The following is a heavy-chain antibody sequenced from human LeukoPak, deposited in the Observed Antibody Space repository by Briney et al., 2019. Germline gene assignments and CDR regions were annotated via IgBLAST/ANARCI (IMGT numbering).Heavy chain of an antibody. J-gene: IGHJ6*04. V-gene: IGHV4-31*03. Sequence: SETLSLTCTVSGGSISSGGYYWIWIRQHPGKGLEWIGYIFYSGSTYYNPSLTSRVTISVDTSKNQFSLRLSSVTAADTAVYYCARGYPYGYYYYYGMDVWGKGTTVTVSS. CDR3: ARGYPYGYYYYYGMDV. CDR1: GGSISSGGYY. D-gene: IGHD4-17*01. CDR2: IFYSGST.